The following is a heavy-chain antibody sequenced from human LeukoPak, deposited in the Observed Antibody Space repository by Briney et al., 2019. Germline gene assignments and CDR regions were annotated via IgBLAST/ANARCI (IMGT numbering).Heavy chain of an antibody. V-gene: IGHV4-4*07. CDR2: IYTSGST. Sequence: PSETLSLTCAVSGGSISNYYWSWIRQPAGKGLEWIGRIYTSGSTNYNASLKSRVTMSVDTSKNQFSLKLSSVTAADTAVYYCASGSSGWAFDYWGQGTLVTVSS. J-gene: IGHJ4*02. CDR1: GGSISNYY. CDR3: ASGSSGWAFDY. D-gene: IGHD6-19*01.